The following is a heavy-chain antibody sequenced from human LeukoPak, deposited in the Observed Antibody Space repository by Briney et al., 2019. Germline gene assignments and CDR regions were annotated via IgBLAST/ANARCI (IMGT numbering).Heavy chain of an antibody. D-gene: IGHD3-10*01. Sequence: GESLKISCKGSGYSFTSYWIGWVRQMPGKGLEWMGIIYPGDSDARYSPSFQGQVTISADKSISTAYLQWSSLKASDTAMYYCARHIGITMVRGVMDVWGKGTTVTVSS. V-gene: IGHV5-51*01. J-gene: IGHJ6*03. CDR2: IYPGDSDA. CDR3: ARHIGITMVRGVMDV. CDR1: GYSFTSYW.